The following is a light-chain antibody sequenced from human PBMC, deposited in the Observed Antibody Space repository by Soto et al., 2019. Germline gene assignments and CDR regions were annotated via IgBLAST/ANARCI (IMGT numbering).Light chain of an antibody. J-gene: IGKJ4*01. CDR2: DAS. CDR3: QQYDNLPSLT. CDR1: QSLLHSNGYNY. Sequence: MTHSPLSLPVTPGEPASISCRSSQSLLHSNGYNYLNWYQQKPGKAPKLLIYDASNLETGVPSRFSGSGSGTDFTFTISSLQPEDIATYYCQQYDNLPSLTFGGGTKVDIK. V-gene: IGKV1-33*01.